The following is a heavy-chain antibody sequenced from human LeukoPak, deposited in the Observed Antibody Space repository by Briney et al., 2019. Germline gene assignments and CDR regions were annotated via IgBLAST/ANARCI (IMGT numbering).Heavy chain of an antibody. CDR1: GYSFTNYY. J-gene: IGHJ4*02. CDR3: ATYTQSGAQGVSDY. D-gene: IGHD3-10*01. V-gene: IGHV1-46*01. Sequence: ASVTVSCTASGYSFTNYYMHWVRQAPGQGLEWMGLIHPNDGDTKYAQEFQDRVTMTRDTSTSTVYMELSSLGSEDTAVYYCATYTQSGAQGVSDYWGQGTLVTVSS. CDR2: IHPNDGDT.